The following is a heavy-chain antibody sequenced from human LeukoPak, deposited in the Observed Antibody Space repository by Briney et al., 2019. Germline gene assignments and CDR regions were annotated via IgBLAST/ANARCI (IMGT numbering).Heavy chain of an antibody. CDR2: MNPNSGNT. D-gene: IGHD3-22*01. V-gene: IGHV1-8*01. J-gene: IGHJ1*01. CDR1: GYTFTSYD. Sequence: ASVKVSCKASGYTFTSYDINWVRQATGQGLEWMGWMNPNSGNTGYAQKFQGRVTMTRNTSISTAYMELSSLRSEDTAVYYCAVLQRDESSGYYTTKAYFQHWGQGTLVTVSS. CDR3: AVLQRDESSGYYTTKAYFQH.